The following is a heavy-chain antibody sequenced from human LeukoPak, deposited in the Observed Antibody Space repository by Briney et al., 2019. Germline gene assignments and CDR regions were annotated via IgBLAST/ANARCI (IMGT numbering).Heavy chain of an antibody. CDR1: GFTFDDYA. CDR2: ISRNSGSI. CDR3: AKGPRSGYYYHFDY. D-gene: IGHD3-22*01. J-gene: IGHJ4*02. V-gene: IGHV3-9*01. Sequence: GGSLRLSCAASGFTFDDYAMHWVRQAPGKGLEWVSGISRNSGSIGYADSVKGRFTISRDNAKNSLYLQMNSLRAEDTALYYCAKGPRSGYYYHFDYWGQGTLVTVSS.